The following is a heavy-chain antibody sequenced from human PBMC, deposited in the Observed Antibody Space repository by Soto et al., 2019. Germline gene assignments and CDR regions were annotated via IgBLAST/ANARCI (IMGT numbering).Heavy chain of an antibody. V-gene: IGHV1-18*04. Sequence: QDQWVQSGAEVKKPGASVKVSCKASVFTSSGISWVRQAPGQRLEWMGWISTHNGKTIYAQKFQGRAIMTMDTSTTTVYMELRSLRPDDTAVYLCAREGILGLFDAYDLWGQGTMVTVSS. CDR1: VFTSSG. CDR3: AREGILGLFDAYDL. J-gene: IGHJ3*01. CDR2: ISTHNGKT. D-gene: IGHD3-3*01.